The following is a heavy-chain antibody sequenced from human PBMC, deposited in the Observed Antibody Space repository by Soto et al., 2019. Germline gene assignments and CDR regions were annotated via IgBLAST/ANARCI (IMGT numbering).Heavy chain of an antibody. Sequence: QVQLQESGPGLVKPSQTLSLTCTVSGGSISSGDYYWSWIRQPPGKGLEWIGYIYYSGSTYYNPSLKSRVTISVDKSKTQFSLELSSVTAADTAVYYCARDHPTVVYRIFDYWGQGTLVTVSS. D-gene: IGHD2-8*02. CDR3: ARDHPTVVYRIFDY. CDR1: GGSISSGDYY. V-gene: IGHV4-30-4*01. J-gene: IGHJ4*02. CDR2: IYYSGST.